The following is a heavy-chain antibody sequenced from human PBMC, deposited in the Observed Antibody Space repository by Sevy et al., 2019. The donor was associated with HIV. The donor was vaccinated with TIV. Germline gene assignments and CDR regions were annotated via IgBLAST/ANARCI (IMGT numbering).Heavy chain of an antibody. D-gene: IGHD3-22*01. CDR1: GGTFSSYA. V-gene: IGHV1-69*06. Sequence: ASVKVSCKASGGTFSSYAISWVRQAPGQGLEWMGGIIPICGTANYAQKFQGRVTITADKSTSTAYMELSSLRSEDTAVYYCAAVGYYDSSGYWTADYWGQGTLVTVSS. J-gene: IGHJ4*02. CDR3: AAVGYYDSSGYWTADY. CDR2: IIPICGTA.